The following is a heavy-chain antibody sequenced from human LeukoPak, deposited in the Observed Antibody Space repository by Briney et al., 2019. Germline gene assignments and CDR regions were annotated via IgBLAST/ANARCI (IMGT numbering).Heavy chain of an antibody. J-gene: IGHJ3*02. CDR1: GFTFSSYA. Sequence: PGGSLRLSCAASGFTFSSYAMHWVRQAPGKGLEYVSAISSNGGSTYYANSVKGRFTISRDNSKNTLYLQMGSLRAEDMAVYYCARVWGDYEHAFDIWGQGTMVTVSS. CDR2: ISSNGGST. D-gene: IGHD4-17*01. CDR3: ARVWGDYEHAFDI. V-gene: IGHV3-64*01.